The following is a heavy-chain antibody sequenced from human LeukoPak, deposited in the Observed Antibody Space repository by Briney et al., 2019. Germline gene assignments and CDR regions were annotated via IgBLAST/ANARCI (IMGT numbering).Heavy chain of an antibody. CDR1: GFTFSSYA. CDR2: ISGSGGST. J-gene: IGHJ4*02. V-gene: IGHV3-23*01. D-gene: IGHD2-2*01. Sequence: PGGSLRLSCAASGFTFSSYAMSWVRQAPGKGVEWVSAISGSGGSTYYADSVKGRFTISRDNSKNTLYLQMNSLRAEDTAVYYCALMGVVVVPAATFDYWGQGTLVTVSS. CDR3: ALMGVVVVPAATFDY.